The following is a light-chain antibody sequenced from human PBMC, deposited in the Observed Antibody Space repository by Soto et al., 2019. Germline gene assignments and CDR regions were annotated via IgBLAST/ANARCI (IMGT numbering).Light chain of an antibody. Sequence: IQLTQSPSTLSASVGDRVTITCWASQSISSSLAWYQKKPGKAPNLLIYRASNLQSGVPSRFSGSGSGTDFTLTISSLQPDDFATYYCQQYNTSSRTFGQGAKVDIK. J-gene: IGKJ1*01. CDR2: RAS. CDR1: QSISSS. CDR3: QQYNTSSRT. V-gene: IGKV1-5*03.